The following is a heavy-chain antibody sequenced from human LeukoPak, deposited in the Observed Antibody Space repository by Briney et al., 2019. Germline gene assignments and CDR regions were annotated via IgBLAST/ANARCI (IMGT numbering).Heavy chain of an antibody. J-gene: IGHJ4*02. CDR1: GGSFSGYY. D-gene: IGHD3-3*02. V-gene: IGHV4-34*01. Sequence: SEALSLTCAVYGGSFSGYYWSWIRQPPGKGLEWIGEINHSGSTNYNPSLKSRVTISVDTSKNQFSLKLSSVTAADTAVYYCARHFHHASDYWGQGTLVTVSS. CDR3: ARHFHHASDY. CDR2: INHSGST.